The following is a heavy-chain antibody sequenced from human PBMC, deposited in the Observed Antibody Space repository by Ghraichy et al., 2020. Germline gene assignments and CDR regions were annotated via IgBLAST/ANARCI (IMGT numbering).Heavy chain of an antibody. J-gene: IGHJ4*02. CDR1: GYTFTGYY. Sequence: ASVKVSCKASGYTFTGYYMHWVRQAPGQGLEWMGWINPNSGGTNYAQKFQGWVTMTRDTSISTAYMELSRLRSDDTAVYYCARAMDTAFYYFDYWGQGTLVTVSS. D-gene: IGHD5-18*01. V-gene: IGHV1-2*04. CDR2: INPNSGGT. CDR3: ARAMDTAFYYFDY.